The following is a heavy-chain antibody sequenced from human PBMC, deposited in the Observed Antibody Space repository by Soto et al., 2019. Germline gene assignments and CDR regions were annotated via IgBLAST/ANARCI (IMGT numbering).Heavy chain of an antibody. CDR2: IIPILGIA. D-gene: IGHD6-19*01. V-gene: IGHV1-69*04. CDR1: GGTFSSYT. Sequence: SVKVSCKASGGTFSSYTISWLRQAPGQGLEWMGRIIPILGIANYAQKFQGRVTITADKSTSTAYMELSSLRSEDTAVYYCARDLNSSGCASDYWGQGTLVTVSS. CDR3: ARDLNSSGCASDY. J-gene: IGHJ4*02.